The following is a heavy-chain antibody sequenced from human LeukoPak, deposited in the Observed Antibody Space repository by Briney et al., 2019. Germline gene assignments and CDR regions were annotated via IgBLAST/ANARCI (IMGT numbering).Heavy chain of an antibody. Sequence: GASVKVSCKASGGTFSSYAISWVRQAPGQGLEWMGRIIPILGIANYAQKFQGRVTITADKSTSTAYMELSSLRSEDTAVYYCARDPPRRGVVVSGIWGQGTLVTVSS. J-gene: IGHJ4*02. CDR1: GGTFSSYA. CDR2: IIPILGIA. V-gene: IGHV1-69*04. D-gene: IGHD2-21*02. CDR3: ARDPPRRGVVVSGI.